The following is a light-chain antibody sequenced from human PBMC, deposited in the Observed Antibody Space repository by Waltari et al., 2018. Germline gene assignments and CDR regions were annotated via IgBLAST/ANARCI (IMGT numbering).Light chain of an antibody. J-gene: IGLJ2*01. CDR3: TSFTTTSTVQ. V-gene: IGLV2-14*01. CDR1: SSYVGGYNY. CDR2: EVS. Sequence: QSALAQPASVSGSPGQSITVSCTGTSSYVGGYNYVSWYQQHPGKAPKVMIYEVSKRPSGVSDRFSGSKSGNTASLTISGLQAEDEADYYCTSFTTTSTVQFGGGTKVTVL.